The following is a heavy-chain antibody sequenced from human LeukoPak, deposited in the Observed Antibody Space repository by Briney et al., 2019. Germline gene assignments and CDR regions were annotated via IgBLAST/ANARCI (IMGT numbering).Heavy chain of an antibody. J-gene: IGHJ4*02. Sequence: SETLSLTCTVSGGSISSYYWSWIRQPPGKGLEWIGCIYSSGSTYYNLSLKSRVTISVDTSKNQFSLKLSSVTAADTAVFFCARQQLLWFGDPTPDYFDYWGQGTLVTVSS. CDR2: IYSSGST. D-gene: IGHD3-10*01. CDR1: GGSISSYY. V-gene: IGHV4-59*04. CDR3: ARQQLLWFGDPTPDYFDY.